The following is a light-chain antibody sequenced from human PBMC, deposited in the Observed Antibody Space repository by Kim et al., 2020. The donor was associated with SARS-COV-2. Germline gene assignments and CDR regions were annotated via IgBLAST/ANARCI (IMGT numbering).Light chain of an antibody. CDR1: QSIGRF. Sequence: SASVGDRVTITCRASQSIGRFLNWYRQTSGKAPNLLIYAASSLQSGVPSRFSGSGSGTDFTLTISSLQPEDFATYYCQQSHSTPPTFGQGTKLEI. CDR2: AAS. V-gene: IGKV1-39*01. CDR3: QQSHSTPPT. J-gene: IGKJ2*01.